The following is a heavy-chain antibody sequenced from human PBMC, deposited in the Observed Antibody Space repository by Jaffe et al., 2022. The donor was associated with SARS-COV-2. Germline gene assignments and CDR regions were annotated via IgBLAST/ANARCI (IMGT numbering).Heavy chain of an antibody. Sequence: QVQLQQSGPGLVKPSQTLSLTCAISGDSVSSNTATWNWVRQSPSRGLEWLGRTYYRSKWYDDYAVSVKSRITIDRDTSKNQFSLQLNSVTPDDTAVYYCTRQLASWSNFDFWGQGTLVTVSS. CDR2: TYYRSKWYD. CDR3: TRQLASWSNFDF. CDR1: GDSVSSNTAT. V-gene: IGHV6-1*01. J-gene: IGHJ4*02. D-gene: IGHD6-13*01.